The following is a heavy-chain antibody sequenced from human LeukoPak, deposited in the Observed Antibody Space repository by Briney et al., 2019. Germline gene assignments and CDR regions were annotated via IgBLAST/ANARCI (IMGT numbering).Heavy chain of an antibody. Sequence: ASVKVSCKPSGYIFIANYIHWVRQAPGQGLEWMGWINPKSGDTNYAQKFQGRVTMTRDTSISTAYMELSGLRSDDTAVYYCARVSEKVVSRNYHYYMDVWAKGTTVTVSS. D-gene: IGHD3-10*01. CDR2: INPKSGDT. V-gene: IGHV1-2*02. CDR1: GYIFIANY. J-gene: IGHJ6*03. CDR3: ARVSEKVVSRNYHYYMDV.